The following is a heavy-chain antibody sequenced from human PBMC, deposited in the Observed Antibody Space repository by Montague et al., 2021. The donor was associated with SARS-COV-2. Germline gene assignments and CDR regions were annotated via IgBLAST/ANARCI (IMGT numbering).Heavy chain of an antibody. CDR2: VHYTGST. Sequence: SETLSLTCEVSGGSIRSYHWSWIRQSPGKGLEWIGYVHYTGSTKYNPSLKTRVTLSLDTPKNHFSLRLNSVTAADTAVYYCARAQNICFIANCVNYFDLWGLGALVSVSS. V-gene: IGHV4-59*01. J-gene: IGHJ4*02. D-gene: IGHD1-1*01. CDR3: ARAQNICFIANCVNYFDL. CDR1: GGSIRSYH.